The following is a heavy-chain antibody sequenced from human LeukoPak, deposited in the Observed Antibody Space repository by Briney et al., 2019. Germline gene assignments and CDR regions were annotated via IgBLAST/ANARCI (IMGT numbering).Heavy chain of an antibody. CDR2: INPYSGDP. V-gene: IGHV1-2*02. Sequence: ASVKVSCKASGYSXTAYYIHRVRQAPGQGLEWMGSINPYSGDPIYAQRFQGRVTFTRDTSIRTAYMQLTRLRSDDTAVYYCARDTRLVFWGQGTLVAVSS. CDR3: ARDTRLVF. CDR1: GYSXTAYY. D-gene: IGHD3-16*01. J-gene: IGHJ3*01.